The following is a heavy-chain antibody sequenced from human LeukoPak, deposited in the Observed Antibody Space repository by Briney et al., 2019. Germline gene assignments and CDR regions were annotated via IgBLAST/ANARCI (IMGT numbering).Heavy chain of an antibody. CDR3: ARVGRGYYGSGSLSIFDY. D-gene: IGHD3-10*01. Sequence: PSETLSLTCTVSGGSISSYYWSWIRQPPGKGLEWIGYIDHSGSTYHNPSLKSRVTISVDTSKNQFSLKLSSVTAADTAVYYCARVGRGYYGSGSLSIFDYWGQGTLVTVSS. V-gene: IGHV4-59*06. CDR2: IDHSGST. CDR1: GGSISSYY. J-gene: IGHJ4*02.